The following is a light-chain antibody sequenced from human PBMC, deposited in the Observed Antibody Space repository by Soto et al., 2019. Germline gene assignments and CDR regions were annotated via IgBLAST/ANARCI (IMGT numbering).Light chain of an antibody. CDR1: QNIYSN. J-gene: IGKJ5*01. Sequence: IVMTQSPATLSVSPGERATLSCRASQNIYSNIAWYQQRPGQAPRLLIYRASTRATGVPARFSGSGSGTEFTLTISSLQSEDFAVYYCQQYNNWPPPITFGQGTRLEIK. CDR3: QQYNNWPPPIT. CDR2: RAS. V-gene: IGKV3-15*01.